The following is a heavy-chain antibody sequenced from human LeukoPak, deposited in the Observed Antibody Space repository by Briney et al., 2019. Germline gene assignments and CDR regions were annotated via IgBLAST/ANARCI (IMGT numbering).Heavy chain of an antibody. CDR1: GSRFTSYW. D-gene: IGHD4-17*01. Sequence: GESLKISYKGSGSRFTSYWIGWVRPMPGKGLEWMGIIYPGDSDTRYSPSFQGQVTISADKSISTAYLQWSSLKASDTAMYYCARTLRAYYYYYMDVWGKGTTVTVSS. CDR3: ARTLRAYYYYYMDV. J-gene: IGHJ6*03. CDR2: IYPGDSDT. V-gene: IGHV5-51*01.